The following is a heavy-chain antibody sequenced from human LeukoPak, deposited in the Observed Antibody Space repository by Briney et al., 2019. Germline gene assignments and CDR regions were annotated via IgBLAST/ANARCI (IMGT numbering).Heavy chain of an antibody. V-gene: IGHV1-2*02. CDR2: INPKSGGT. J-gene: IGHJ3*02. CDR3: ARNLWFGESSDAFDM. CDR1: GYSFTGHY. Sequence: ASVKVSCKASGYSFTGHYMHWVRQAPRQGLEWMGWINPKSGGTNCAQKFQGRVTMTRDTSISTAYMDMSSLRSDDTAVYYFARNLWFGESSDAFDMWGQGTMVTVSS. D-gene: IGHD3-10*01.